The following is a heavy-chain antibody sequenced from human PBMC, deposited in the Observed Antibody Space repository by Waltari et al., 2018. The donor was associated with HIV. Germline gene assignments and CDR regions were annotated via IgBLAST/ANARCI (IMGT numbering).Heavy chain of an antibody. CDR2: IYSGGSR. V-gene: IGHV3-53*01. CDR1: GSTTSTNY. CDR3: ARDPRSSGYYGMDV. J-gene: IGHJ6*02. D-gene: IGHD1-26*01. Sequence: EVQLVSSGVGLIEPGGSLRVSCGASGSTTSTNYMSWGRQAPGNGLEWGSVIYSGGSRYYAYSVKGRFIISRDNSKNTVSLHMNSLRAEDTAVYYCARDPRSSGYYGMDVWGQGIKVTVSS.